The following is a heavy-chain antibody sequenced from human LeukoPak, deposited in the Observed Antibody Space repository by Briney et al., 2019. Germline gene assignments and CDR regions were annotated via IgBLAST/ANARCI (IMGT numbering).Heavy chain of an antibody. CDR2: ITGSGAGT. CDR1: GFTFSNYA. D-gene: IGHD3-22*01. CDR3: ASDVLTYYYDSSGYFAFDY. Sequence: PGGSLRLSCAASGFTFSNYALIWVSQAPERGLQWVSAITGSGAGTYYEDSVKGRFTISRDNAKNSLYLQMNSLRAEDTAVYYCASDVLTYYYDSSGYFAFDYWGQGTLVTVSS. V-gene: IGHV3-23*01. J-gene: IGHJ4*02.